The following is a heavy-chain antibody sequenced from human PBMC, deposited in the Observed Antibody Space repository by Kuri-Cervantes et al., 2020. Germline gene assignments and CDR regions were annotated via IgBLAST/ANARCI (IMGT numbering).Heavy chain of an antibody. CDR2: INHSGST. D-gene: IGHD3-22*01. J-gene: IGHJ3*02. CDR1: GGTFSGYY. CDR3: ARHFKEFRYDSDSSPLTSDAFDI. V-gene: IGHV4-34*01. Sequence: SETLSLTCAVYGGTFSGYYWSWIRQPPGKGLEWIGEINHSGSTNYNPSLKSRVTISVDTSKNQSSLKLSSVTAADTAVYYCARHFKEFRYDSDSSPLTSDAFDIWGQGTTVTVSS.